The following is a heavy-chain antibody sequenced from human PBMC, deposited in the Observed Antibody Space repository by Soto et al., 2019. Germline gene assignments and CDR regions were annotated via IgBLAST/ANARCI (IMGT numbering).Heavy chain of an antibody. CDR2: IFYDGTKK. V-gene: IGHV3-30*18. CDR1: GFTFSSYG. CDR3: AKDRGALRWSEEHYYFDY. Sequence: PGGSLRLSCAASGFTFSSYGMHWVRQAPGKGLEWVAVIFYDGTKKFYAGSMKGRFTISRDNSKNTLFLQMNSLRAEDTAVYYCAKDRGALRWSEEHYYFDYWGQGTLVTVSS. D-gene: IGHD4-17*01. J-gene: IGHJ4*02.